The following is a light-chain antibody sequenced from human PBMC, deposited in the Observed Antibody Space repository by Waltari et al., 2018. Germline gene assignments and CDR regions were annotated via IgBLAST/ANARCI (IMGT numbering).Light chain of an antibody. CDR2: DVN. CDR3: SSYTTSSTLMV. J-gene: IGLJ2*01. V-gene: IGLV2-14*01. CDR1: SSNIGGYNY. Sequence: QSALTQPASVSGSPGQSITISCTGTSSNIGGYNYVSWYQQHPGKAPKPMIYDVNKRPSGVSNRFSGSKSGNTASLTISGLQAEDEADYYCSSYTTSSTLMVFGGGTKLSVL.